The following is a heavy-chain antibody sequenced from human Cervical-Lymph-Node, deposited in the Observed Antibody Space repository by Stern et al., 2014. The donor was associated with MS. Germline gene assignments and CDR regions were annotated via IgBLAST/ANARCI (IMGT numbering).Heavy chain of an antibody. J-gene: IGHJ4*02. V-gene: IGHV1-3*04. CDR3: ARNTGVLSTDF. Sequence: QVQLVQSGAEVKKPGASVKVSCKASGYTLTNYPIHWVRQAPGQRLEWVRWIHTGNGDTRYSQKFQGRVTITRDTSANTAYMELSSLRSEDTAVYYCARNTGVLSTDFWGPGTLVTVSS. D-gene: IGHD5-18*01. CDR1: GYTLTNYP. CDR2: IHTGNGDT.